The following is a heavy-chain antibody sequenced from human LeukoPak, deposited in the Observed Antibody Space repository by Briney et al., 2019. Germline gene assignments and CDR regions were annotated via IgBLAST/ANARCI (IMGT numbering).Heavy chain of an antibody. Sequence: SETLSLTCSVSGFSLSGGHFWGWIRQSPGKGLEWIGSVPHSASTYYNPSLKSRVTMSIDTSKNQFSLKLKSVTAADTAVYYCARVETAVMRVWGQGILVTVSA. CDR3: ARVETAVMRV. J-gene: IGHJ4*02. D-gene: IGHD5-18*01. CDR2: VPHSAST. CDR1: GFSLSGGHF. V-gene: IGHV4-38-2*02.